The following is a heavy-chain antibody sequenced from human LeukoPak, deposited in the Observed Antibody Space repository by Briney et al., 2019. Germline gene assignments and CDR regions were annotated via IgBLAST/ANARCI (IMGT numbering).Heavy chain of an antibody. CDR2: IYYSGST. CDR1: GGSISSYY. D-gene: IGHD2-21*01. Sequence: PSETLSLTCTVSGGSISSYYWSWIRQPPGKGLEWIGYIYYSGSTNYNPSPKSRVTISVDTSKNQFSLKLSSVTAADTAVYYCAGESRTGLDYWGQGTLVTVSS. CDR3: AGESRTGLDY. J-gene: IGHJ4*02. V-gene: IGHV4-59*01.